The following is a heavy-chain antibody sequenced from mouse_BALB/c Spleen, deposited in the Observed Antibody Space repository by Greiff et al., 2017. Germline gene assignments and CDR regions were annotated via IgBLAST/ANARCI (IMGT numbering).Heavy chain of an antibody. J-gene: IGHJ4*01. CDR3: ARYGNYGAMDY. D-gene: IGHD2-1*01. V-gene: IGHV5-17*02. Sequence: EVKLMESGGGLVQPGGSRKLSCAASGFTFSSFGMHWVRQAPEKGLEWVAYISSGSSTIYYADTVKGRFTISRDNPKNTLFLQMTSLRSEDTDMYYCARYGNYGAMDYWGQGTSVTVSS. CDR1: GFTFSSFG. CDR2: ISSGSSTI.